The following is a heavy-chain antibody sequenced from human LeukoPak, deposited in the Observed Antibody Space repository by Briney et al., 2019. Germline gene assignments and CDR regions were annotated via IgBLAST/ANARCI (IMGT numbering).Heavy chain of an antibody. D-gene: IGHD5-24*01. Sequence: SETLSLTCAVYGGSFSGYYWSWIRQPPGKGLEWIGEINHSGSTNYNPSLKSRVTISVDTSKNQFPLKLSSVTAADTAVYYCARGPSDGYNSSFDYWGQGTLVTVSS. V-gene: IGHV4-34*01. J-gene: IGHJ4*02. CDR1: GGSFSGYY. CDR3: ARGPSDGYNSSFDY. CDR2: INHSGST.